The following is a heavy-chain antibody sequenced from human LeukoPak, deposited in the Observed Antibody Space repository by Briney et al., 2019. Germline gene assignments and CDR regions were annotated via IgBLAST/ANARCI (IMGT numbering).Heavy chain of an antibody. V-gene: IGHV4-38-2*02. Sequence: SETLSLTCTVSGYSISSGYYWGWIRQPPGKGLEWIGSIYHSGSTYYNPSLKSRVTISVDMSKNQFSLKLSSVTAADTAVYYCARDTYSLMDVWGKGTTVTVSS. CDR1: GYSISSGYY. CDR3: ARDTYSLMDV. J-gene: IGHJ6*03. D-gene: IGHD4-11*01. CDR2: IYHSGST.